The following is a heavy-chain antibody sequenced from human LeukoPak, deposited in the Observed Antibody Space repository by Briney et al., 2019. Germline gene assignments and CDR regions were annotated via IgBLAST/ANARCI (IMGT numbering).Heavy chain of an antibody. CDR1: GGSFSGYY. V-gene: IGHV4-34*01. J-gene: IGHJ2*01. CDR2: INHSGST. CDR3: ARGRDYYDSSGYYWYFDL. D-gene: IGHD3-22*01. Sequence: SETLSLTCAVYGGSFSGYYWSWIRQPPGKGLEWIGEINHSGSTNYSPSLKSRVTISVDTSKNQFSLKLSSVTAADTAVYYCARGRDYYDSSGYYWYFDLWGRGTLVTVSS.